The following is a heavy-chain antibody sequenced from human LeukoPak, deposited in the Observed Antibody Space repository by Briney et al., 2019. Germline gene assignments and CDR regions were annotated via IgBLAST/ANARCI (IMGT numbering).Heavy chain of an antibody. J-gene: IGHJ4*02. D-gene: IGHD3-16*01. V-gene: IGHV3-23*01. CDR1: GFTFSSYG. CDR2: FGASGNT. CDR3: AKINTGGYTEY. Sequence: GGSLRLSCAASGFTFSSYGMTWVGQAPGKGLEWVSTFGASGNTYYADSVKGRFTISRHNSKNTLYLQMNSLRAEDTAVYYCAKINTGGYTEYWGQRTLVTVSS.